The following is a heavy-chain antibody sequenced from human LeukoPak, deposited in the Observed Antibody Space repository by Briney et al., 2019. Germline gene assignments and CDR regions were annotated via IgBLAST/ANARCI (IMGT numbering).Heavy chain of an antibody. Sequence: GGSLRLSCAASGFTFSSYGMHWVRQAPGKGLEWVAVISYDGSNKYYADSVEGRFTISRDNSKNTLYLQMNSLRAEDTAVYYCAGGDYYFDYWGQGTLVTVSS. V-gene: IGHV3-30*03. CDR3: AGGDYYFDY. CDR1: GFTFSSYG. D-gene: IGHD4-17*01. CDR2: ISYDGSNK. J-gene: IGHJ4*02.